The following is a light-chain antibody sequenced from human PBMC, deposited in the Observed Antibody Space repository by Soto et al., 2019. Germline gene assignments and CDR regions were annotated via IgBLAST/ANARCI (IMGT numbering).Light chain of an antibody. CDR1: ISDVGAYNY. CDR2: EVT. Sequence: QSVLTQPASVSGSPGQSITISCTGTISDVGAYNYVSWYQQHPGKAPKVMIYEVTNRPSGVSNRFSGSKSGNTASLTISGLQPEDEADYYCSSYTITSTYVFGTGTKVTVL. CDR3: SSYTITSTYV. V-gene: IGLV2-14*01. J-gene: IGLJ1*01.